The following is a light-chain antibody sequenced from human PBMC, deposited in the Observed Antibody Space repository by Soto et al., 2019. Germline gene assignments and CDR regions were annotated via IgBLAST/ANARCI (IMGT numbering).Light chain of an antibody. CDR1: QSISSW. J-gene: IGKJ3*01. CDR3: QQTNSYPLFT. V-gene: IGKV1-5*01. CDR2: AAS. Sequence: DIQMTQSPSTLSASVGDRVTITCRASQSISSWLAWYQQRPGKAPKLLIYAASTLQSGVPSRFSGSGSGTEFTLTISRLQPEDFATYYCQQTNSYPLFTFGPGTNVDI.